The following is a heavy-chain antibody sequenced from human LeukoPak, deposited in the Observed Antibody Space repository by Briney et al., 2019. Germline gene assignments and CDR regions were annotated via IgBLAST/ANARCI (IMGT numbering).Heavy chain of an antibody. CDR1: GGSISSGDYY. Sequence: KASETLSLTCTVSGGSISSGDYYWRWIRQPPGKGLEWIGYIYYSGSTYYNPSLKSRVTISVDTSKNQFSLKLSSVTAADTAVYYCARVILVGWSQGPYDSSGYYLYYWGQGTLVTVSS. D-gene: IGHD3-22*01. CDR3: ARVILVGWSQGPYDSSGYYLYY. CDR2: IYYSGST. J-gene: IGHJ4*02. V-gene: IGHV4-30-4*01.